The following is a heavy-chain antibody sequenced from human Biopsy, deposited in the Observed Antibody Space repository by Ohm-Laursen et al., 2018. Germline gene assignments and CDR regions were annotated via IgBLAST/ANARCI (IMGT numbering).Heavy chain of an antibody. CDR2: IHHSGST. V-gene: IGHV4-4*09. CDR1: GVSITAYY. J-gene: IGHJ6*02. CDR3: ARMDCSGGSCHYYSYGMDV. D-gene: IGHD2-15*01. Sequence: SETLSLTCTVSGVSITAYYWGWIRQPPGKGLECIGNIHHSGSTNYNPSLKSRLTIPVDTSKNQFSLKLSSVTAADTAVYYCARMDCSGGSCHYYSYGMDVWGQGTTVTVSS.